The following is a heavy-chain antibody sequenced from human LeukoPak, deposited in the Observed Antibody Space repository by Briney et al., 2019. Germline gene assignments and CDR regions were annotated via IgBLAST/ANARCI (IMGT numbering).Heavy chain of an antibody. D-gene: IGHD3-3*01. CDR1: GFIFSNYG. CDR2: IRYDGSNE. J-gene: IGHJ4*02. V-gene: IGHV3-30*02. CDR3: ARDSLSATLFGVVNKVFDY. Sequence: GGSLRLSCAASGFIFSNYGMHWVRQAPGKGLEWVALIRYDGSNEYYADSVKGRFTIARDNSKNTLYLQMNSLRAEDTAVYEYARDSLSATLFGVVNKVFDYWGQGTLVTVSS.